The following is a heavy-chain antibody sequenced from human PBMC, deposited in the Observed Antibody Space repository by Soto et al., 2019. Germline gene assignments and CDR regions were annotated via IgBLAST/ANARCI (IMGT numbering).Heavy chain of an antibody. CDR1: GYSFTSYW. CDR2: IDPSDSYT. Sequence: GESLKISCKGSGYSFTSYWISWVRQMPGKGLEWMGRIDPSDSYTNYSPSFQGHVTISADKSISTAYLQWSSLKASDTAMYYCARLNYDSSGYYLANYYYGMDVWGQGTTVTVSS. V-gene: IGHV5-10-1*01. J-gene: IGHJ6*02. CDR3: ARLNYDSSGYYLANYYYGMDV. D-gene: IGHD3-22*01.